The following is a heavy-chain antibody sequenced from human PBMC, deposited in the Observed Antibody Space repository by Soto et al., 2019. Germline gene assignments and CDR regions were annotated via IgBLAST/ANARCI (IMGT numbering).Heavy chain of an antibody. D-gene: IGHD4-17*01. CDR2: ISGSGGST. CDR1: GFTFSSYA. V-gene: IGHV3-23*01. CDR3: AKVPDYGDFYYYYYMDV. Sequence: GGSLRLSCAASGFTFSSYAMSWVRQAPGKGLEWVSAISGSGGSTYYADSVKGRFTISRDNSKNTLYLQMNSLRAEDTAVYYCAKVPDYGDFYYYYYMDVWGKGTTVTVSS. J-gene: IGHJ6*03.